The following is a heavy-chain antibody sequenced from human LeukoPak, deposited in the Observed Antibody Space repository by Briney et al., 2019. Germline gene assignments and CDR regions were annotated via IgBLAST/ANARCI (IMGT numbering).Heavy chain of an antibody. CDR3: AKDRIAAAGH. CDR2: IRYDGSNT. CDR1: GFTFSSYG. J-gene: IGHJ4*02. V-gene: IGHV3-30*02. Sequence: PGGSLRLSCAASGFTFSSYGMHRVRQAPGKGLEWVAFIRYDGSNTYYADSVKGRFTISRDNSKNTLYLQMNSLRAEDTAVYYCAKDRIAAAGHWGQGTLVTVSS. D-gene: IGHD6-13*01.